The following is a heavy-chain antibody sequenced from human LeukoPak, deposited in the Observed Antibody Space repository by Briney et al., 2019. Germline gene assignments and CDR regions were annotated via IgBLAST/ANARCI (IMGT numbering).Heavy chain of an antibody. J-gene: IGHJ4*02. Sequence: PGGSLRLSCAASGFTFSSYAMSWVRQAPGKGLEWVSAISGSGGSTYYADSVKGPFTISRDNSKNTLYLQMNSLRAEDTAVYYCANFRYNWNDGGLWGQGTLVTVSS. CDR1: GFTFSSYA. D-gene: IGHD1-20*01. CDR3: ANFRYNWNDGGL. V-gene: IGHV3-23*01. CDR2: ISGSGGST.